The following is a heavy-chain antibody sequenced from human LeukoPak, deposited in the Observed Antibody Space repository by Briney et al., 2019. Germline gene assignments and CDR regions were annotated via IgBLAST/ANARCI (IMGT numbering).Heavy chain of an antibody. CDR3: TKDRQPDGLYNFDC. D-gene: IGHD5-24*01. CDR2: IWYDGSKT. CDR1: GFSFSSYG. J-gene: IGHJ4*02. Sequence: GGSLRLSCAASGFSFSSYGMHWVRQAPGKGLERVAVIWYDGSKTHYADSVKGRFTISRDISKNTLYLQMNSLGAEDTATYYCTKDRQPDGLYNFDCWGQGTQVSVSS. V-gene: IGHV3-33*06.